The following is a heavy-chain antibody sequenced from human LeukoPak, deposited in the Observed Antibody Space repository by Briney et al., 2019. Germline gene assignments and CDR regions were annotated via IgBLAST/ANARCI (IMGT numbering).Heavy chain of an antibody. CDR3: ARRAAAGTGFQFDY. CDR1: GYTFTDYG. Sequence: EASVKVSCKASGYTFTDYGISWVRQAPGQGLEWMGWISAYNGNTNYAQKLQGRVTMTTDTSTSTSYMELRSLRSDDTAVYYCARRAAAGTGFQFDYWGQGTLVTVSS. V-gene: IGHV1-18*01. CDR2: ISAYNGNT. D-gene: IGHD6-13*01. J-gene: IGHJ4*02.